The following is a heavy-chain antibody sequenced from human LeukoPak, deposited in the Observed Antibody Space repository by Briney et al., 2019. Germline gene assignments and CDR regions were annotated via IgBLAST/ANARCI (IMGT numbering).Heavy chain of an antibody. CDR2: VIPILGKP. CDR1: GDTFRNYA. D-gene: IGHD4-23*01. J-gene: IGHJ4*02. Sequence: SVKVPCKASGDTFRNYAISWVRQAPGQGLEWMGRVIPILGKPTYAQRFQGRVTITADKPTTTVYMELSGLRSEDTAVYYCARDVTTVGPLDSWGQGTLVTVSS. CDR3: ARDVTTVGPLDS. V-gene: IGHV1-69*04.